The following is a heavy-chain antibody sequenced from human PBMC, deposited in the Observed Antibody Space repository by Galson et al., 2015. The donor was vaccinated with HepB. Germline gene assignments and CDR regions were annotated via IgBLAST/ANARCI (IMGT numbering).Heavy chain of an antibody. CDR1: GGTFSSYA. CDR2: IIPIFGTA. V-gene: IGHV1-69*13. D-gene: IGHD6-6*01. CDR3: ARLRCTRPDYYYYGMDV. J-gene: IGHJ6*02. Sequence: SVKVSCKASGGTFSSYAISWVRQAPGQGLEWIGGIIPIFGTANYAQKFQGRVTITADESTSTAYMELSSLRSEDTAVYYCARLRCTRPDYYYYGMDVWGQGTTVTVSS.